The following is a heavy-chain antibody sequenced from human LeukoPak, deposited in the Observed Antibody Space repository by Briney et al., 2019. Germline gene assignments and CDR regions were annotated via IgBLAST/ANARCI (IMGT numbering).Heavy chain of an antibody. CDR1: GFTFSSYS. D-gene: IGHD5-12*01. J-gene: IGHJ4*01. Sequence: GGSLRLSCAASGFTFSSYSMNWVRQAPGKGLEWISYIGISSGNTKYADSVKGRFTISRDKARNSLYLQMNSLRVEDTAMYYCAREHRYAFDNWGHGTLVTVSS. V-gene: IGHV3-48*01. CDR3: AREHRYAFDN. CDR2: IGISSGNT.